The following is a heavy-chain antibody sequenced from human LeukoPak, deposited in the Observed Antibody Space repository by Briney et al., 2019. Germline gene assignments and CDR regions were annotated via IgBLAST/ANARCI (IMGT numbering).Heavy chain of an antibody. J-gene: IGHJ4*02. V-gene: IGHV4-38-2*02. D-gene: IGHD5-18*01. CDR2: IYYSGST. CDR1: GYSISSGYY. CDR3: ARGGTALVTWFFDY. Sequence: SETLSLTCTVSGYSISSGYYWGWIRQPPGKGLEWIGYIYYSGSTNYNPSLKSRVTISVDTSKNQFSLKLSSVTAADTAVYYCARGGTALVTWFFDYWGQGTLVTVSS.